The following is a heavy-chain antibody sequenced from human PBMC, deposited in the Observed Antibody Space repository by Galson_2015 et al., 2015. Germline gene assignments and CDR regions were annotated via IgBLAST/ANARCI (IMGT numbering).Heavy chain of an antibody. CDR3: ASSVYGDLHRGAYDI. CDR1: DFTVSPTY. D-gene: IGHD4-17*01. CDR2: LRTGGAA. V-gene: IGHV3-53*01. Sequence: SLRLSCAASDFTVSPTYTSWVRQAPGKGLEWVSSLRTGGAASYAVSVRGRFSISRDTSDTTLHLQMTSLRAEDTALYYCASSVYGDLHRGAYDIWGRGIVVTVSS. J-gene: IGHJ3*02.